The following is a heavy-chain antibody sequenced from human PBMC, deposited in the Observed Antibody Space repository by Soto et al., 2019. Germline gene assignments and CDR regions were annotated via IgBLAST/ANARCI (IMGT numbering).Heavy chain of an antibody. V-gene: IGHV1-18*01. J-gene: IGHJ5*02. CDR3: ARTDYYDSSDRFNWFDP. CDR1: GYTFTSYG. CDR2: ISAYNGNT. D-gene: IGHD3-22*01. Sequence: ASVKVSCKASGYTFTSYGISWVRQAPGQGLEWMGWISAYNGNTNYAQKLQGRVTMTTDTSTSTAYMELRSLRSDDTAVYYCARTDYYDSSDRFNWFDPWGQGTLVTVSS.